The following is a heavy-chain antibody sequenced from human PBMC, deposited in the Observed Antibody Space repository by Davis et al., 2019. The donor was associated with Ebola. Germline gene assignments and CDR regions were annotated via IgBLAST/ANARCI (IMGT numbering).Heavy chain of an antibody. CDR2: INPTGGST. V-gene: IGHV1-46*03. Sequence: ASVKVSCKASGYTFIRYYMHWVRQAPGQGLEWMGIINPTGGSTSYAQQFQGRVTMTSDTSTSTVYMELTSLRSADTAVYYCARDPYSDSRGAYYYFEYWGPGTLVTVSS. CDR3: ARDPYSDSRGAYYYFEY. J-gene: IGHJ4*02. CDR1: GYTFIRYY. D-gene: IGHD3-22*01.